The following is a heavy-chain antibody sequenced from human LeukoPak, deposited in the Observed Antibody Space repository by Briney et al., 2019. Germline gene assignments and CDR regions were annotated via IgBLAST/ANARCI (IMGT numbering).Heavy chain of an antibody. D-gene: IGHD1-26*01. V-gene: IGHV1-18*01. CDR1: GYNFATSG. J-gene: IGHJ6*03. Sequence: ASVRVSCKAYGYNFATSGIGWVRQAPGQGLEWLGWISGYNGNTKSAPKLQGRVTMATDTSTDTAYLELGSLRVDDTAIYYCARDLGPYTGSYYSYYHYMDVWGEGTSVTVSS. CDR2: ISGYNGNT. CDR3: ARDLGPYTGSYYSYYHYMDV.